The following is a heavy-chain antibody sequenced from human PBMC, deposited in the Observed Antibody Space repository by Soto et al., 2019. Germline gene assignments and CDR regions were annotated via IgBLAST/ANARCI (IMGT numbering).Heavy chain of an antibody. CDR1: GGTFSSYA. CDR2: IIPIFGTA. D-gene: IGHD4-4*01. V-gene: IGHV1-69*01. CDR3: AREVYSNYLRYYYYGMDV. J-gene: IGHJ6*02. Sequence: QVQLVQSGAEVKKPGSSVKVSCKASGGTFSSYAISWVRQAPGQGLEWMGGIIPIFGTANYAQKFQGRVTITADESTSTAYMELSSLRSEDTAVYYCAREVYSNYLRYYYYGMDVWGQGTTVTVSS.